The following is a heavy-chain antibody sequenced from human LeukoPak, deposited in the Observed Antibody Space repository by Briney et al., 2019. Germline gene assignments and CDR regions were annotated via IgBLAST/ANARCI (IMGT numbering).Heavy chain of an antibody. CDR1: GLTFSSYG. J-gene: IGHJ4*02. Sequence: GGTLRLSCAASGLTFSSYGMNWVRQAPGKGPEWVSYISGSGTTTYYADSVRGRFTISRDNAKNSLFLQMNNLRAEDTAVYYCARLRSPTDYWGQGTLVTVSS. CDR3: ARLRSPTDY. V-gene: IGHV3-48*04. D-gene: IGHD4-17*01. CDR2: ISGSGTTT.